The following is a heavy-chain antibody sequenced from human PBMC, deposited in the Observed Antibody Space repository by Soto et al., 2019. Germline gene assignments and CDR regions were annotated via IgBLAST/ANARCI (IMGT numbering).Heavy chain of an antibody. V-gene: IGHV4-34*01. D-gene: IGHD3-10*01. CDR2: INHSGST. CDR3: ARDLGDYYGSGSYHAFDI. CDR1: GGSFSGYY. J-gene: IGHJ3*02. Sequence: PSETLSLTCAVYGGSFSGYYWSWIRQPPGKGLEWIGEINHSGSTNYNPSLKSRVTISVDTSKNQFSLKLSSVTAADTAVYYCARDLGDYYGSGSYHAFDIWGQGTMVTVS.